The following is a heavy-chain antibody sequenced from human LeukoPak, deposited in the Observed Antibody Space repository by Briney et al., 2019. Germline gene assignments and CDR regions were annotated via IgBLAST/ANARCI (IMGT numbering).Heavy chain of an antibody. J-gene: IGHJ4*02. CDR2: ISGSGGST. V-gene: IGHV3-23*01. D-gene: IGHD4-11*01. CDR3: ARGPYTDY. CDR1: GFTFSSYG. Sequence: GGSLRLSCAASGFTFSSYGMSWVRQAPGKGLEWVSAISGSGGSTYYADSVKGRFTISRDNAKNSLSLQMNSLRAEDTAVYYCARGPYTDYWGQGTLVTVSS.